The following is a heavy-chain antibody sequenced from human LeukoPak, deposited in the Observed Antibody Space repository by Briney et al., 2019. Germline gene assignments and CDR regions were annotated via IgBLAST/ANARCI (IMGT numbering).Heavy chain of an antibody. V-gene: IGHV4-59*01. CDR1: GGSFSGYY. Sequence: SETLSLTCAVYGGSFSGYYWSWIRQPPGKGLEWIGYIYYSGSTNYNPSLKSRVTISVDTSKNQFSLKLSSVTAADTAVYYCARGWTSFDYWGQGTLVTVSS. CDR2: IYYSGST. J-gene: IGHJ4*02. D-gene: IGHD2-2*01. CDR3: ARGWTSFDY.